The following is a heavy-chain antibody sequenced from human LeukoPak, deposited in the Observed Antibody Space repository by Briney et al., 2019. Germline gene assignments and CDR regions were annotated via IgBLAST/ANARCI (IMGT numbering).Heavy chain of an antibody. Sequence: GGSLRLSCLTSGFTFSTNAMSWVRQAPGKGLEWISGISGSGASTYYADSVTGRFTISRDNSKNTLYLQMNSLRAEDTAVYYCAKDFLRAPDQYYYDSSGYYAANFDYWGQGTLVTVSS. V-gene: IGHV3-23*01. J-gene: IGHJ4*02. CDR1: GFTFSTNA. CDR3: AKDFLRAPDQYYYDSSGYYAANFDY. CDR2: ISGSGAST. D-gene: IGHD3-22*01.